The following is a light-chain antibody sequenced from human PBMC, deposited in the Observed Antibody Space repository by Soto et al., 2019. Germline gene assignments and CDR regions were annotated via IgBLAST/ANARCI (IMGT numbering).Light chain of an antibody. J-gene: IGKJ3*01. CDR2: DAS. CDR3: QKHNSAPLF. Sequence: DIRLTQSPSTLSAAVGDRVTITCRASQSIAIWLAWYHQKPGKAPKALIYDASRLESGVPSRFSGSGFGTDFTLTISSLQPEDVATYYCQKHNSAPLFFGPGTKVEIK. V-gene: IGKV1-5*01. CDR1: QSIAIW.